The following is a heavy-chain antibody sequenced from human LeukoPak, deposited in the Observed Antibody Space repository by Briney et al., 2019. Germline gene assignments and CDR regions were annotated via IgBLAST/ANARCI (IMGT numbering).Heavy chain of an antibody. J-gene: IGHJ4*02. CDR3: ARERRPQPWSGFDY. V-gene: IGHV3-30-3*01. D-gene: IGHD1-1*01. CDR2: ISYDGSNK. CDR1: GFTFSSYA. Sequence: PGGSLRLSCAASGFTFSSYAMHWVRQAPGKGLEWVAVISYDGSNKYYADSVKGRFTISRDNSKNTLYLQMNSLRAEDTAVYYCARERRPQPWSGFDYWGQGTLVTVSS.